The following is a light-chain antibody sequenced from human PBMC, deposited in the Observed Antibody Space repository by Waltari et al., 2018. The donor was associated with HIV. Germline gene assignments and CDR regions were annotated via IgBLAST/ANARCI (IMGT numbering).Light chain of an antibody. J-gene: IGLJ1*01. CDR3: NSFTSGSTHV. CDR1: SSDIGVYNY. Sequence: QSALTQPASVSGSPGQSITISCTGTSSDIGVYNYVSWYQQHPGKAPKLIISEVSNRPSGSSNRGSGSKSGNTASLTISGLQGEDEADYYCNSFTSGSTHVFGTGTKLTVL. CDR2: EVS. V-gene: IGLV2-14*01.